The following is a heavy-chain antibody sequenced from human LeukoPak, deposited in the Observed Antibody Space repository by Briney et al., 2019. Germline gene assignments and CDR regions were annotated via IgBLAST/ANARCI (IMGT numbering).Heavy chain of an antibody. CDR3: ARSSGWGSRFDP. J-gene: IGHJ5*02. D-gene: IGHD6-19*01. V-gene: IGHV1-18*04. CDR1: GYTFTSYG. Sequence: ASVNVSCKASGYTFTSYGISWVRQAPGQGREWMGWISAYNGNTNYVQKLQGRVTMTTDTSTSTAYMELRSLRSDDTAVYYCARSSGWGSRFDPWGQGTLVTVSS. CDR2: ISAYNGNT.